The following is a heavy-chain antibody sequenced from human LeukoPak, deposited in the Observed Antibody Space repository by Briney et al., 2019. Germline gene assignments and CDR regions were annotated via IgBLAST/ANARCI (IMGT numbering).Heavy chain of an antibody. J-gene: IGHJ4*02. Sequence: GGSLRLSCAASGFTFTTYQMNWVRQAPGKGLEWVSYIRTTGDTIYYADSVKGRFTISRDNAKNSLYLQMNSLRAVDTAVYYCAGFYYYGSRAFDYWGQGTLVTVSS. D-gene: IGHD3-10*01. CDR1: GFTFTTYQ. CDR3: AGFYYYGSRAFDY. V-gene: IGHV3-48*03. CDR2: IRTTGDTI.